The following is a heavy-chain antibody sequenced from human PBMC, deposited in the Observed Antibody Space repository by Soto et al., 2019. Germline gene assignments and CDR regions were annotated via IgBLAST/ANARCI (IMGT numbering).Heavy chain of an antibody. V-gene: IGHV3-74*01. CDR2: INSDGSST. D-gene: IGHD4-17*01. CDR3: ASPAGMTSVSLFAH. Sequence: GGSLRLSCAASGFTFSSYWMHWVRQAPGKGLVWVSRINSDGSSTNYADSVQGRFTISRDNAKDTLYLQMNSLRAEDTAVYYCASPAGMTSVSLFAHWGQGTLVTVSS. J-gene: IGHJ4*02. CDR1: GFTFSSYW.